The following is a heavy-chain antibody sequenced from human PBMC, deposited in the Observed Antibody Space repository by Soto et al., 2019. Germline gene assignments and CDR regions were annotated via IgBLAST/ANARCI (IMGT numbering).Heavy chain of an antibody. V-gene: IGHV3-72*01. CDR3: ARVFGSSWYQAFFDY. D-gene: IGHD6-13*01. Sequence: GVSLRLSCAASGFTFSDHYMDWVRQAPGKGLEWVGRTRNKANSYTTEYAASVKGRFTISRDDSKNSLFLQMNSLKTEDTAVYYCARVFGSSWYQAFFDYWGQGTLVTVSS. J-gene: IGHJ4*02. CDR2: TRNKANSYTT. CDR1: GFTFSDHY.